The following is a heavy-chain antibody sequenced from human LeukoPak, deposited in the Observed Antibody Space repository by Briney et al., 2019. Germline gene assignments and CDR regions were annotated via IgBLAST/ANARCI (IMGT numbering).Heavy chain of an antibody. D-gene: IGHD2-2*01. V-gene: IGHV4-31*03. CDR1: GGSISSGGYY. Sequence: SQTLSLTCTVSGGSISSGGYYWSWIRQHPGKGLEWIGYIYYSGSTCYNPSLKSRVTISVDTSKNQFSLKLSSVTAADTAVYYCARDVPYGMDVWGQGTTVTVSS. J-gene: IGHJ6*02. CDR2: IYYSGST. CDR3: ARDVPYGMDV.